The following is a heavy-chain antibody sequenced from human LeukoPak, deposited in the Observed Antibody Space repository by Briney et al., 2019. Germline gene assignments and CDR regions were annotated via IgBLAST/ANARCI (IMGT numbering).Heavy chain of an antibody. D-gene: IGHD2-2*02. CDR3: ARDLDGYCSSTSCYSAFDY. V-gene: IGHV1-69*13. Sequence: GASVKVSCKASGGTFSSYAISWVRQAPGQGLEWMGRIIPIFGTANYAQKFQGRVTITADESTSTAYMELSSLRSEDTAVYYCARDLDGYCSSTSCYSAFDYWGQGTLVTVSS. CDR2: IIPIFGTA. CDR1: GGTFSSYA. J-gene: IGHJ4*02.